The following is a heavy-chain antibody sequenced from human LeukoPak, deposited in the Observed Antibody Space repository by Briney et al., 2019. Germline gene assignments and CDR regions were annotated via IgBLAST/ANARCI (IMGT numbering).Heavy chain of an antibody. V-gene: IGHV4-59*08. D-gene: IGHD4-17*01. Sequence: SETLSLTCTVSGGSITNYDWSWIRQPPGKGLDWIGYMYYNGTTNYNPSLKSRVTISRDTSKNQFSLKLSSVTAADTAVYYCAGYHAYGVTTPPLGYWGQGILVTVSS. J-gene: IGHJ4*02. CDR3: AGYHAYGVTTPPLGY. CDR1: GGSITNYD. CDR2: MYYNGTT.